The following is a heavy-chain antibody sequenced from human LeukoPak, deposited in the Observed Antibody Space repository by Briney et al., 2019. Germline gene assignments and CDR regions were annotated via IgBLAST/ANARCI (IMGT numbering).Heavy chain of an antibody. Sequence: GGSLRLSCAASGFTFSSYWMSWVRQAPGKGLEWVANIKQDGSEKYYVDSVKGRFTISRDNAKNSLYLQMNSLRAEDTAVYYCARDGRGYSYGVFDYWGQGTLVSVPS. CDR2: IKQDGSEK. V-gene: IGHV3-7*01. D-gene: IGHD5-18*01. CDR1: GFTFSSYW. J-gene: IGHJ4*02. CDR3: ARDGRGYSYGVFDY.